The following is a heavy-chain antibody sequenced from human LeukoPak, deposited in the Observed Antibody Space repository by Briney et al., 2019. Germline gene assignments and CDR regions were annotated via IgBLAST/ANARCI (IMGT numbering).Heavy chain of an antibody. D-gene: IGHD1-1*01. CDR1: GFTFSSYW. V-gene: IGHV3-74*01. J-gene: IGHJ6*03. CDR2: ISSDEIST. CDR3: AKAGGTTGSMRFYMDV. Sequence: GGSLRLSCAGSGFTFSSYWMLWVRQAPGEGLVWVPRISSDEISTNYAASVRGRFTISRDNAKNTLYLQMDSLRAEDTAVYYCAKAGGTTGSMRFYMDVWGKGTTVTVSS.